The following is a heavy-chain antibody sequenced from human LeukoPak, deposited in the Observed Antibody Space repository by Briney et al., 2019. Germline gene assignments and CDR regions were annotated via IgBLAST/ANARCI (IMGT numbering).Heavy chain of an antibody. Sequence: ASVKVSCKASGYTFTSYDINWVRQATGQGLEWMGWMNPNSGNTGYAQKFQGRVTMTRNTSISTAYMELSSLRSEDTAVYYCARAKRAYCSSTSCYFLGYWGQGTLVTVS. CDR3: ARAKRAYCSSTSCYFLGY. CDR1: GYTFTSYD. J-gene: IGHJ4*02. D-gene: IGHD2-2*01. V-gene: IGHV1-8*01. CDR2: MNPNSGNT.